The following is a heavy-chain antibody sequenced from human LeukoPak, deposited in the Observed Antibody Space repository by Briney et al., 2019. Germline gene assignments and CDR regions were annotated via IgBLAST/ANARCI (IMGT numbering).Heavy chain of an antibody. CDR3: AKDALARYGSGDVILGGMDV. V-gene: IGHV3-23*01. CDR1: GFTFSSYA. CDR2: ISGSGGST. J-gene: IGHJ6*02. Sequence: QPGGSLRLSCAASGFTFSSYAMSWVRQAPGKGLEWVSAISGSGGSTYYADSVKGRFTISRDNSKNTLYLQMNSLRAEDTAVYYCAKDALARYGSGDVILGGMDVWGQGTTVTVSS. D-gene: IGHD3-10*01.